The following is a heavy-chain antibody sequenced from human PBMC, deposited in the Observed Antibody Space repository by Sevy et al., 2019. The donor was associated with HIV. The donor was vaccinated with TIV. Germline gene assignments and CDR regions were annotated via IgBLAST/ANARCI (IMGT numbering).Heavy chain of an antibody. V-gene: IGHV1-18*01. J-gene: IGHJ5*02. CDR1: GYTFTSYG. CDR2: ISAYNGNT. D-gene: IGHD3-3*01. Sequence: ASVKVSCKASGYTFTSYGISWVRQAPGQGLEWMGWISAYNGNTNYAQKLQGRVTMTTDTSTSTAYMELRSLRSDDTAVYYCAREAIPTIFGHNGFDPGAREPWSPSPQ. CDR3: AREAIPTIFGHNGFDP.